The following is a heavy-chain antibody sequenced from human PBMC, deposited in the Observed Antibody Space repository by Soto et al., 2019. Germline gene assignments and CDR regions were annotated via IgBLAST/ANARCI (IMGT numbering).Heavy chain of an antibody. Sequence: GGSLRLSCAASGFTFGDYAMSWFRQAPGKWLEWVGFIRSKAYGGTTEYAASVKGRFTISRDDSKSIAYLQMNSLKTEDTAVYYCTSYTVLRFLEWHRTVGAFDIWGQGTMVTVSS. CDR2: IRSKAYGGTT. J-gene: IGHJ3*02. CDR1: GFTFGDYA. CDR3: TSYTVLRFLEWHRTVGAFDI. D-gene: IGHD3-3*01. V-gene: IGHV3-49*03.